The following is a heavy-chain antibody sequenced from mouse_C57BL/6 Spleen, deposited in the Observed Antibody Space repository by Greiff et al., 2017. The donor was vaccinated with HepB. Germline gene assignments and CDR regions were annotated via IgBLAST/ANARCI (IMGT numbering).Heavy chain of an antibody. CDR1: GYTFTDYN. Sequence: VQLQQSGPELVKPGASVKMSCKASGYTFTDYNMHWVKQSHGKSLEWIGYINPNNGGTSYNQKFKGKATLTVNKSSSTAYMELRSLTSEDSAVYYCARERSSVVALYYAMDYWGQGTSVTVSS. D-gene: IGHD1-1*01. CDR3: ARERSSVVALYYAMDY. V-gene: IGHV1-22*01. J-gene: IGHJ4*01. CDR2: INPNNGGT.